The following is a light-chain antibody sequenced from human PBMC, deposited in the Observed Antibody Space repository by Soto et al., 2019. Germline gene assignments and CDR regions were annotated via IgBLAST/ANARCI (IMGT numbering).Light chain of an antibody. CDR2: AAS. V-gene: IGKV1-39*01. Sequence: DLPMTPSPTSLSASVGGRGTITCPASQSISSYLNWYQQKPGKAPKLLIYAASSLQSGVPSRFSGSGSGTDFTLTISSLQPEDFATYYCQQSYSTLWTFGQGTKVDIK. CDR1: QSISSY. CDR3: QQSYSTLWT. J-gene: IGKJ1*01.